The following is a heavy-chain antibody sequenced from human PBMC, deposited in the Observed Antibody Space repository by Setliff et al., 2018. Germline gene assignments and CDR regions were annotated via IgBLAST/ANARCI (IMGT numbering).Heavy chain of an antibody. D-gene: IGHD3-22*01. CDR1: GGTLSSYG. CDR2: TIPMFGTT. Sequence: SVKVSCKASGGTLSSYGITWVRQAPGQGLEWMGGTIPMFGTTNYARKFQGRVTIITDESTSTAYMQLSSLGSEDTAVYYCVREGVDSRSSTDYRYYMDVWGEGTTVTVSS. CDR3: VREGVDSRSSTDYRYYMDV. J-gene: IGHJ6*03. V-gene: IGHV1-69*05.